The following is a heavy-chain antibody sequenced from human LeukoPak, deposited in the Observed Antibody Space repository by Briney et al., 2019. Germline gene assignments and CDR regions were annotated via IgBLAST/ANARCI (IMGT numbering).Heavy chain of an antibody. Sequence: ASVKVSCKASGYTFTGYYMHWVRQAPGQGLEWVGWINPNSGGTNYAQKFQGRVTMTRDTSISTAYMELSRLRSDDTAVYYCARRIAAAGTLAFDIWGQGTMVTVSS. V-gene: IGHV1-2*02. CDR1: GYTFTGYY. CDR3: ARRIAAAGTLAFDI. J-gene: IGHJ3*02. D-gene: IGHD6-13*01. CDR2: INPNSGGT.